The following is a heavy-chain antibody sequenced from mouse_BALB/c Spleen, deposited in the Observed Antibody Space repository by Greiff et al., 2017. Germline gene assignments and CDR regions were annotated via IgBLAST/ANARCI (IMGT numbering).Heavy chain of an antibody. V-gene: IGHV2-9*02. D-gene: IGHD2-12*01. J-gene: IGHJ1*01. CDR3: ARDRGLRGYFDV. Sequence: VKLVESGPGLVAPSQSLSITCTVSGFSLTSYGVHWVRQPPGKGLEWLGVIWAGGSTNYNSALMSRLSISKDNSKSQVFLKMNSLQTDDTAMYYCARDRGLRGYFDVWGAGTTVTVSS. CDR2: IWAGGST. CDR1: GFSLTSYG.